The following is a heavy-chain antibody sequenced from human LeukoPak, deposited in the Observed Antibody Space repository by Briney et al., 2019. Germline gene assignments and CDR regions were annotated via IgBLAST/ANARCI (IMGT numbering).Heavy chain of an antibody. D-gene: IGHD1-26*01. J-gene: IGHJ4*02. Sequence: GGSLRLSCAASGFTFSSYGMHWVRQAPGKGLEWVAFIRYDGSNKYYADSVKGRFTISRDNSKNTLYLQMNSLRAEDTAVYYCATLTFGSYPLDYWGQGTLVTVSS. CDR3: ATLTFGSYPLDY. CDR2: IRYDGSNK. V-gene: IGHV3-30*02. CDR1: GFTFSSYG.